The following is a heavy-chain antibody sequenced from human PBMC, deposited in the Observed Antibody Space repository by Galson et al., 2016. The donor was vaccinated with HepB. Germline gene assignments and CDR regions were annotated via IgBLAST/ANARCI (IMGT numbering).Heavy chain of an antibody. J-gene: IGHJ4*02. CDR3: ARGSNDWYGIDY. Sequence: SLRLSCAASGFTFSLYWMHWVRQVPGKGLMWVSRINNGGTYTNYADSVRGRFSIFRDDAKNTLYLQMTSLRAEDTAIYYCARGSNDWYGIDYWGQETLATVSS. CDR2: INNGGTYT. D-gene: IGHD6-19*01. CDR1: GFTFSLYW. V-gene: IGHV3-74*01.